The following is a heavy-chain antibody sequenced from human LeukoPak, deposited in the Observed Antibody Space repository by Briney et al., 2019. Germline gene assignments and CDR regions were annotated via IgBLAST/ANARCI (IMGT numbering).Heavy chain of an antibody. CDR2: ISSSSSYI. D-gene: IGHD6-19*01. V-gene: IGHV3-21*01. J-gene: IGHJ4*02. CDR1: GFTFSSYS. Sequence: PGGSLRLSCAASGFTFSSYSMTWVRQAPGKGLEWVSSISSSSSYIYYADSVKGRFTISRDNAKNSLYLQMNSLRAEGTALYYCAREDASGLDYWDQGTLVTVSS. CDR3: AREDASGLDY.